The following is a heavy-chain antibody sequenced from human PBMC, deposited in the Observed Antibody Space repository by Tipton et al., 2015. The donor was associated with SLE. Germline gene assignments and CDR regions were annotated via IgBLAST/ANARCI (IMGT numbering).Heavy chain of an antibody. CDR3: ARGGHYAWFGP. Sequence: TLSLTCTVSGGSITGSYWSWIRLPPGKGLEWIGYIYYSGSPNYNPSLKSRVTMSVDTSKNHFSLKVNSVTAADTAVYYCARGGHYAWFGPWGQGFLVTVSS. J-gene: IGHJ5*02. CDR2: IYYSGSP. V-gene: IGHV4-59*01. CDR1: GGSITGSY. D-gene: IGHD3-3*01.